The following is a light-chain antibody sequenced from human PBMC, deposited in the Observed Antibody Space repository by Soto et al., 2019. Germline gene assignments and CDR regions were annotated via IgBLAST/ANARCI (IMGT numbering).Light chain of an antibody. V-gene: IGKV1-39*01. CDR1: QSISN. CDR2: TSF. Sequence: DIQMTQSPSSLSVSVGDRVTITCRASQSISNLHWYQQKPGKAPKLLIYTSFNMQSGVPSRFSGSGSGRDFTLTISGLQPEDFATYYCQQSYNTPYTVGQGTKLEIK. CDR3: QQSYNTPYT. J-gene: IGKJ2*01.